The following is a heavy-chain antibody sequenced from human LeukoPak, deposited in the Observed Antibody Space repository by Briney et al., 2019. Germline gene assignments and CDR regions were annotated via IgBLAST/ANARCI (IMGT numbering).Heavy chain of an antibody. V-gene: IGHV3-23*01. CDR2: ISGSGGST. Sequence: GGSLRLSCAASGFTFSNYAMSWVRQAPGKGLEWVSGISGSGGSTYYADSVKGRFTISRDNSKNTLSLQMNSLRAEDTAVYYCAKGGSGWLFDYWGQGTLVTVSS. D-gene: IGHD6-19*01. J-gene: IGHJ4*02. CDR3: AKGGSGWLFDY. CDR1: GFTFSNYA.